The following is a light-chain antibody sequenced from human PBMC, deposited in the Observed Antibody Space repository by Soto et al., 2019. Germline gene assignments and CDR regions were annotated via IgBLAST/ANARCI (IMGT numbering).Light chain of an antibody. Sequence: EIVLTQSPGTLSLSPGERATLSCRASQSVSSSYLAWYQQKPGQPPRLLIYDASSRATGIPDRFSGSGSGTDFTLTISRLEPEDFAVYYCQQYGSSPVTVGQGTKVEIK. CDR3: QQYGSSPVT. CDR2: DAS. J-gene: IGKJ1*01. CDR1: QSVSSSY. V-gene: IGKV3-20*01.